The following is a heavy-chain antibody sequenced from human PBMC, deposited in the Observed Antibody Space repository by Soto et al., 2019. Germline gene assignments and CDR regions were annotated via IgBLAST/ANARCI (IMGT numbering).Heavy chain of an antibody. J-gene: IGHJ4*02. D-gene: IGHD6-6*01. CDR2: IKSKTDGGTT. Sequence: GGSLRLSCAASCFTFSNAWMNWVRQAPGKGLEWVGRIKSKTDGGTTDYAAPVKGRFTISRDDSKNTLYLQMNSLKTEDTAVYYCTTPIAARHPDDYWGQGTLVTVSS. CDR3: TTPIAARHPDDY. V-gene: IGHV3-15*07. CDR1: CFTFSNAW.